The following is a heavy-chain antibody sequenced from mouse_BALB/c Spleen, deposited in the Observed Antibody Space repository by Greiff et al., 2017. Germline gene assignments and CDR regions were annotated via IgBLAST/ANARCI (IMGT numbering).Heavy chain of an antibody. V-gene: IGHV2-9*02. D-gene: IGHD1-1*02. CDR2: IWAGGST. CDR3: ARYYGDYAMDY. Sequence: VQLVESGPGLVAPSQSLSITCTVSGFSLTSYGVHWVRQPPGKGLEWLGVIWAGGSTNYNSALMSRLRISKDNSKSQVFLKMNSLQTDDTAMYYCARYYGDYAMDYWGQGTSVTVSS. CDR1: GFSLTSYG. J-gene: IGHJ4*01.